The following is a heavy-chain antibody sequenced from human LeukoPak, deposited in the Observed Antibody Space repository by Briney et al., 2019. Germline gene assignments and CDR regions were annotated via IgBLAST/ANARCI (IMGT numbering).Heavy chain of an antibody. V-gene: IGHV4-59*01. CDR3: ARADDSSGYYSWYIDL. J-gene: IGHJ2*01. CDR2: IYYSGST. D-gene: IGHD3-22*01. CDR1: GGSISTYY. Sequence: SETLSLTCTVSGGSISTYYWSWIRQPPGQGLEWIGYIYYSGSTILNPSPKSRVTMSVDTSKNQFSLKLTSVTAADTAVYYCARADDSSGYYSWYIDLWGRGTLVTVSS.